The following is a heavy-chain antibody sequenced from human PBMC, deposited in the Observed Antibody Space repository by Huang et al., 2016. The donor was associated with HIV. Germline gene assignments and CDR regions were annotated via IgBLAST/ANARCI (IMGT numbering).Heavy chain of an antibody. J-gene: IGHJ6*02. V-gene: IGHV5-51*01. CDR3: ARLIGSPSFYYGLDV. CDR2: IYPGDADN. D-gene: IGHD3-10*01. Sequence: EVQLVQSGAEVKKPGESLKISCKGSGYRFRSNWICWVRQMPGKGLEWMGIIYPGDADNRYSPSFQGQVTISADKSINTAYLQWSSLTASDTAMYYCARLIGSPSFYYGLDVWGQGTTVTVSS. CDR1: GYRFRSNW.